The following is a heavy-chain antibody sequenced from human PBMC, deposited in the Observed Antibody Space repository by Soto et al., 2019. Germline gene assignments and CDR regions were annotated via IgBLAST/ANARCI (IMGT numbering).Heavy chain of an antibody. V-gene: IGHV1-69*01. J-gene: IGHJ6*02. CDR1: GYSFTSYW. D-gene: IGHD1-1*01. CDR2: IIPIFGTA. CDR3: ATWRAPDYYGMDV. Sequence: KISCKGSGYSFTSYWISWVRQAPGQGLEWMGGIIPIFGTANYAQKFQGRVTITADESTSTAYMELSSLRSEDTAVYYCATWRAPDYYGMDVRAPRTTVTVSS.